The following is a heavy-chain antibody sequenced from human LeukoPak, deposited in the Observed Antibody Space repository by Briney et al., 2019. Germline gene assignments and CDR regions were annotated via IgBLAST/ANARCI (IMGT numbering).Heavy chain of an antibody. J-gene: IGHJ3*02. CDR1: GFTLSSYG. D-gene: IGHD3-3*01. Sequence: PGGSLRLSCAASGFTLSSYGMHWVRQAPGEGLEWLAFMRNDGSNKYYADSVKGRFTISRDNSKNTLYLQMNSLRAEDTAVYYCAKDRITIFGVVFDAFDIWGQGTMVTVSS. V-gene: IGHV3-30*02. CDR3: AKDRITIFGVVFDAFDI. CDR2: MRNDGSNK.